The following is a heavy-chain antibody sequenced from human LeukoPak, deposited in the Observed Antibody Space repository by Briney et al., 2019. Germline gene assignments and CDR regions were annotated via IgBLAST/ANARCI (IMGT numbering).Heavy chain of an antibody. CDR2: IRGSGAGT. D-gene: IGHD4-17*01. V-gene: IGHV3-23*01. J-gene: IGHJ4*02. CDR3: AKSSYGDYGFDY. CDR1: GFTFSSYA. Sequence: GGSLRLSCAASGFTFSSYAMHWVRQAPGKGLEWVSTIRGSGAGTYYTESVQGRFTISRDNSKNTLYLRMDSLRAEDTAVYFCAKSSYGDYGFDYWGQGTLVTVSS.